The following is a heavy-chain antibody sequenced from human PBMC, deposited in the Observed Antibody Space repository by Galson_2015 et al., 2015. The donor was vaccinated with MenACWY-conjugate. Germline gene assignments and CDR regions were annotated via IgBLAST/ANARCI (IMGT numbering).Heavy chain of an antibody. Sequence: SLRLSCAAFSGYDMPWVRQAPGEGLGWVALIRYDGIQKNYSESVKGRFTISRDNSKNTLNLQMNSLRAEDTAVYYCAKIDGDFRSAYRPQWGQGTLVTVSS. J-gene: IGHJ4*02. CDR2: IRYDGIQK. CDR1: SGYD. D-gene: IGHD3-3*01. CDR3: AKIDGDFRSAYRPQ. V-gene: IGHV3-30*02.